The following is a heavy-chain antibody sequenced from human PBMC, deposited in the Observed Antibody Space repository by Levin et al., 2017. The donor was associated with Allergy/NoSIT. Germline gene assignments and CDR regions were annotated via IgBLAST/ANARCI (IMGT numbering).Heavy chain of an antibody. J-gene: IGHJ4*02. CDR3: AKDIRAAAGTPEPAFDY. CDR1: GFTFDDYA. CDR2: ISWNSGSI. V-gene: IGHV3-9*01. Sequence: SLKISCAASGFTFDDYAMHWVRQAPGKGLEWVSGISWNSGSIGYADSVKGRFTISRDNAKNSLYLQMNSLRAEDTALYYCAKDIRAAAGTPEPAFDYWGQGTLVTVSS. D-gene: IGHD6-13*01.